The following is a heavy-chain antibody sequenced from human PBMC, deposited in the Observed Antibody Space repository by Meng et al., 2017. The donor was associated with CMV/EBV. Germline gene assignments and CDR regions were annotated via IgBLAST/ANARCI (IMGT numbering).Heavy chain of an antibody. CDR1: GFTFSSYA. D-gene: IGHD1-7*01. J-gene: IGHJ4*02. CDR3: ARGLGVELRDWFDY. Sequence: GESLKISCAASGFTFSSYAMHWVRQAPGKRLEWVAVISYDGSNKYYADSVKGRFTISRYNSKNTLYLQMNSLRAEDTAVYYCARGLGVELRDWFDYWGQGTLVTVSS. CDR2: ISYDGSNK. V-gene: IGHV3-30-3*01.